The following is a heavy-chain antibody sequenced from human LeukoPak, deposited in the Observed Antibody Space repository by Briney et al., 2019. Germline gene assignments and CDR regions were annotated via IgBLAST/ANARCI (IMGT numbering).Heavy chain of an antibody. D-gene: IGHD5-18*01. V-gene: IGHV4-39*01. J-gene: IGHJ4*02. CDR2: IFSSGIT. Sequence: SETLSLTCTVSGGSISVYTAYYWGWIRQPPGKGLEWIGGIFSSGITYYNPSLRSRVTISVDTSKNQFSLKLSSVTAADTAVYFCARSRGYSYAQDYWGQGTLVTVSS. CDR1: GGSISVYTAYY. CDR3: ARSRGYSYAQDY.